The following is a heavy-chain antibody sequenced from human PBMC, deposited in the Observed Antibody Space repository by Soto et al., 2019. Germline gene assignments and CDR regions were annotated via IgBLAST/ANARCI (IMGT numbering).Heavy chain of an antibody. D-gene: IGHD2-21*01. CDR1: GYSFTSYW. CDR3: ARSIPGDHIYYYYYGMDV. V-gene: IGHV5-51*01. Sequence: PGESLKISCKGSGYSFTSYWIGWVRQMPGKGLEWMGIIYPGDSDTRYSPSFQGQVTISADKSISTAYLQWSSLKASDTAMYYCARSIPGDHIYYYYYGMDVWGQGTTVTVSS. J-gene: IGHJ6*02. CDR2: IYPGDSDT.